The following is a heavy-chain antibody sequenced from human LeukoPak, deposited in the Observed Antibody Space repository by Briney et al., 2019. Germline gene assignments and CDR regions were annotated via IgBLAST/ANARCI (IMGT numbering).Heavy chain of an antibody. CDR1: GGSISSSSYY. V-gene: IGHV4-39*01. CDR3: ARAPRIGPYDFWSGYYLDY. D-gene: IGHD3-3*01. J-gene: IGHJ4*02. CDR2: IYYNGST. Sequence: SETLSLTCTVSGGSISSSSYYWGWIRQPPGKGLEWIGSIYYNGSTYYNPSLKSRVTISVDTSKNQFSLKLSSVTAADTAVYYCARAPRIGPYDFWSGYYLDYWGQGTLVTVSS.